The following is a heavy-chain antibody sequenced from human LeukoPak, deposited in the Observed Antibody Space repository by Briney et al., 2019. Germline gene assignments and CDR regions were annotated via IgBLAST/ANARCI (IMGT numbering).Heavy chain of an antibody. Sequence: SETLSLTCAAYGGSFSGYYWSWIRQPPGKGLEWIGEINHSGSTNYNPSLKSRVTISVDTSKNQFSLKLSSVTAADTAVYYCARGRWDQFDPWGQGTLVTVSS. V-gene: IGHV4-34*01. CDR3: ARGRWDQFDP. D-gene: IGHD1-26*01. CDR2: INHSGST. CDR1: GGSFSGYY. J-gene: IGHJ5*02.